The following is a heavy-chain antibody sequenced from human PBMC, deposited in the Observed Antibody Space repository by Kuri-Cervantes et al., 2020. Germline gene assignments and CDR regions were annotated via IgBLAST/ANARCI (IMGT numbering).Heavy chain of an antibody. J-gene: IGHJ4*02. CDR1: GGSISSSSYY. CDR3: ARSGGIQLWSSGLDY. D-gene: IGHD5-18*01. Sequence: SETLSLTCTVSGGSISSSSYYWGWIRQPPGKGPEWIGSIYYSGSTYYNPSLKSRVTISADTSKNQFSLKLSSVTAADTAVYYCARSGGIQLWSSGLDYWGQGTLVTVSS. CDR2: IYYSGST. V-gene: IGHV4-39*01.